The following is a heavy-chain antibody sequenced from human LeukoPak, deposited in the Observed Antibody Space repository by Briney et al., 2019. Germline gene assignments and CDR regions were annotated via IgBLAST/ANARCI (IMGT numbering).Heavy chain of an antibody. CDR2: IYYSGST. V-gene: IGHV4-59*08. Sequence: SETLSLTCTVSGGSISSYYWSWIRQPPGKGLEWIGYIYYSGSTNYNPSLKSRVTISVDTSKNQFSLKLSSVTAADTAVYYCAEGGVIVNYRHWGQGTLVTVSS. CDR3: AEGGVIVNYRH. CDR1: GGSISSYY. D-gene: IGHD3-16*02. J-gene: IGHJ4*02.